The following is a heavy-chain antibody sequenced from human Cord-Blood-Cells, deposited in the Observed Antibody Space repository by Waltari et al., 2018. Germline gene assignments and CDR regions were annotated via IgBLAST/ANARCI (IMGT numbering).Heavy chain of an antibody. D-gene: IGHD1-26*01. CDR1: GYTFTGSY. J-gene: IGHJ2*01. Sequence: QVQLVQSGAEVKKPGASVKVSCKDSGYTFTGSYLHWVRQAPGPGFEWMGWINPNSGVTNYAQKFQGWVTMTRDTSISTAYMELSRLRSDDTAVYYCARDPGSGKGIAGWYFDLWGRGTLVTVSS. V-gene: IGHV1-2*04. CDR3: ARDPGSGKGIAGWYFDL. CDR2: INPNSGVT.